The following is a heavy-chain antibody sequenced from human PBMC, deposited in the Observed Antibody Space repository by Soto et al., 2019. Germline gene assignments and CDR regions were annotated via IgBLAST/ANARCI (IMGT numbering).Heavy chain of an antibody. D-gene: IGHD2-2*01. CDR3: ASHRQYQLPGGAALDY. CDR2: IYYDGSNK. CDR1: GFTFSSYG. Sequence: QVQLVESGGGVVQPGRSLRLSCAASGFTFSSYGMHWVRQAPGKGLEWVAVIYYDGSNKYYADSVKGRFTISRDNSKNTLYLQMNSLRAEDTAVYYCASHRQYQLPGGAALDYWGQGTLVTVSS. V-gene: IGHV3-33*01. J-gene: IGHJ4*02.